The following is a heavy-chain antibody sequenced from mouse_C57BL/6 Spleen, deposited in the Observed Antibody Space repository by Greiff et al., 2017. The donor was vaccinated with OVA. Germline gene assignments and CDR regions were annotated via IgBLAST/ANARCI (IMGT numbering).Heavy chain of an antibody. CDR3: ARGGGSPFYAMDY. CDR1: GYTFTSYW. J-gene: IGHJ4*01. CDR2: IHPNSGST. Sequence: QVHVKQPGAELVKPGASVKLSCKASGYTFTSYWMHWVKQRPGQGLEWIGMIHPNSGSTNYNEKFKSKATLTVDKSSSTAYMQLSSLTSEDSAVYYCARGGGSPFYAMDYWGQGTSVTVSS. V-gene: IGHV1-64*01.